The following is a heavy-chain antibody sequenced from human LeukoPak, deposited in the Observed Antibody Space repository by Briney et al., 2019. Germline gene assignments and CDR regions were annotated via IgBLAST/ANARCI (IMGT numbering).Heavy chain of an antibody. CDR3: ASLSYDSSGYYLDY. V-gene: IGHV4-61*02. Sequence: KPSETLSLTCTVSGGSISSGSYYWSWIRQPAGKGLEWIGRIYTSGSTNYNPSLKSRVTISVDTSKNQFSLKLSSVTAADTAVYYCASLSYDSSGYYLDYWGQGTLVTVSS. CDR1: GGSISSGSYY. D-gene: IGHD3-22*01. J-gene: IGHJ4*02. CDR2: IYTSGST.